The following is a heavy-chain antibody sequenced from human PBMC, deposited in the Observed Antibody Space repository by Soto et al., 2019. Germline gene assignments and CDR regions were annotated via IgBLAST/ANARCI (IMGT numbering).Heavy chain of an antibody. CDR2: ISAYSGNT. CDR3: ARGTHPGSW. Sequence: ASVKVSCKASGYTFTSYGISWVRLAPGQGLEWMGWISAYSGNTNYAQQLEGRITMTTDTSTSTAYMELWSLNSVDTAVYYWARGTHPGSWWGQGTMVTVSS. CDR1: GYTFTSYG. J-gene: IGHJ3*01. V-gene: IGHV1-18*01. D-gene: IGHD3-10*01.